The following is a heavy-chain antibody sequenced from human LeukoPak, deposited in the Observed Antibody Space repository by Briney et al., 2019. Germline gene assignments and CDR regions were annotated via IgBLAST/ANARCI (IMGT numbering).Heavy chain of an antibody. J-gene: IGHJ6*02. Sequence: PSETLSLTCTVSGAPISDRSCFWGWIRQPPGKGLEWIGSIYNSGTTYYNPSLKGRVAMSVDTSMNQFSLSLKSVSAADTAVYFCARDQGDGGPYYYYGMDVWGQGTTVTVSS. CDR2: IYNSGTT. CDR1: GAPISDRSCF. V-gene: IGHV4-39*07. CDR3: ARDQGDGGPYYYYGMDV. D-gene: IGHD4-23*01.